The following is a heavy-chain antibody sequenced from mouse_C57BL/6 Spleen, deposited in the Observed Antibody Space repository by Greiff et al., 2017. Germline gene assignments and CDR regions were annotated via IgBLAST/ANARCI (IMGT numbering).Heavy chain of an antibody. D-gene: IGHD1-1*01. J-gene: IGHJ2*01. CDR2: IYPGSGST. CDR3: ARSFYGSSYEGDY. CDR1: GYTFTSYW. Sequence: QVQLKQPGAELVKPGASVKMSCKASGYTFTSYWITWVKQRPGQGLEWIGDIYPGSGSTNYNEKFKSKATLTVDTSSSTAYMQLSSLTSEDSAVYYCARSFYGSSYEGDYWGQGTTLTVSS. V-gene: IGHV1-55*01.